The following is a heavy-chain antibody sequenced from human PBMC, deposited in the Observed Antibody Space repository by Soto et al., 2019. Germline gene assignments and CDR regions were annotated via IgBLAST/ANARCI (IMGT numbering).Heavy chain of an antibody. Sequence: SVKVSCKASGCTISSYAISWVRQAPGQGLEWMGGIIPIFGTANYAQKFQGRVTITADESTSTAYMELSSLRSEDTAVYYCARFYITGTTSRYYYYGMDVWGQGTTVTVSS. V-gene: IGHV1-69*13. CDR1: GCTISSYA. CDR2: IIPIFGTA. D-gene: IGHD1-7*01. CDR3: ARFYITGTTSRYYYYGMDV. J-gene: IGHJ6*02.